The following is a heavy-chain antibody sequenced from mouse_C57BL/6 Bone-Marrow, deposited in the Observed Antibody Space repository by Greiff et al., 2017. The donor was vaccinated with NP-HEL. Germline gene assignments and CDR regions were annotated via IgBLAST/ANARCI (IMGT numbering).Heavy chain of an antibody. J-gene: IGHJ2*01. V-gene: IGHV1-69*01. CDR3: AREGGSDFDY. CDR2: IDPSDSYT. Sequence: VQLQQPGAELVMPGASVKLSCKASGYTFTSYWMHWVKQRPGQGLEWIGEIDPSDSYTNYNQKFKGKATLTVDKSSSTAYMQLSSLTSEDSAVYYCAREGGSDFDYWGRGTTLTVSS. CDR1: GYTFTSYW.